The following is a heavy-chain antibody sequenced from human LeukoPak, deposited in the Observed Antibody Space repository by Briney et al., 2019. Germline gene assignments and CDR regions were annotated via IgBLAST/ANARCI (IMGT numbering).Heavy chain of an antibody. J-gene: IGHJ4*02. CDR1: GGSFSGYY. CDR2: ISHSGST. Sequence: PSETLSLTCAVYGGSFSGYYWSWIRQPPGKGLEWFGEISHSGSTNYNPSLKSRVTISVDTSKNQFSLKLSSVTAADTAVYYCARGRSQWLRNFDYWGQGNLVTVSS. V-gene: IGHV4-34*01. CDR3: ARGRSQWLRNFDY. D-gene: IGHD5-12*01.